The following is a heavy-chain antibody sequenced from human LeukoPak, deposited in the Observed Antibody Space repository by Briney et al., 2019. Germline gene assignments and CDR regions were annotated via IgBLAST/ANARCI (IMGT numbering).Heavy chain of an antibody. Sequence: SETLSLTCTVSGGSISSYYWSWIRQPPGKGLEWIGYIYNSGSTNYNPSLKSRLTISLDTSRNQFSLRLTSVIAADTAVYYCARAWYSHGTFDHWGQGTLVTVSS. D-gene: IGHD5-18*01. V-gene: IGHV4-59*01. J-gene: IGHJ4*02. CDR1: GGSISSYY. CDR3: ARAWYSHGTFDH. CDR2: IYNSGST.